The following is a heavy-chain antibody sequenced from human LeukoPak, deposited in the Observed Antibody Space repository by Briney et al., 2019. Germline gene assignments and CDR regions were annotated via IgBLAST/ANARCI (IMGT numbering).Heavy chain of an antibody. D-gene: IGHD6-13*01. CDR3: ARVQQQLLPFDY. Sequence: SGTLSLTCGVSGGSISGTNYWSWIGQPPGKGLEWIGNIYYSGSTNYNPSLKSRVTISVDTSKNQFSLKLSSVTAADTAVYYCARVQQQLLPFDYWGQGILVTVSS. V-gene: IGHV4-59*01. CDR2: IYYSGST. CDR1: GGSISGTNY. J-gene: IGHJ4*02.